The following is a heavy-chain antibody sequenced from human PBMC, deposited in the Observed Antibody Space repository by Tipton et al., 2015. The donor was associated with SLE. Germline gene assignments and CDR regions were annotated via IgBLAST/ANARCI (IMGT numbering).Heavy chain of an antibody. Sequence: SLRLSCAASGFTFSSYDMHWVRQAPGKGLEWVAVISYDGSNKYYADSVKGRFTISRGNSKNTLYLQMNSLRAEDTAVYYCARTWAKNYYYMDVWGKGTTVTVSS. CDR3: ARTWAKNYYYMDV. CDR1: GFTFSSYD. CDR2: ISYDGSNK. J-gene: IGHJ6*03. V-gene: IGHV3-30*04. D-gene: IGHD4/OR15-4a*01.